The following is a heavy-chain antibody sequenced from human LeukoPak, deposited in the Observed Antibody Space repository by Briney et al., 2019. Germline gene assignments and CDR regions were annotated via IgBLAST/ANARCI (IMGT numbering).Heavy chain of an antibody. J-gene: IGHJ6*03. Sequence: PGGSLRLSCAASGFTFHYHTMLGVRQARGGGVEGVSLISWDGVSTYYADSVKGRFTISRDNSKHFLYLQMNSLRTEDSALYYCAKDVTEFAVEYMGVWGKGTTVTVSS. V-gene: IGHV3-43*01. D-gene: IGHD1-14*01. CDR2: ISWDGVST. CDR1: GFTFHYHT. CDR3: AKDVTEFAVEYMGV.